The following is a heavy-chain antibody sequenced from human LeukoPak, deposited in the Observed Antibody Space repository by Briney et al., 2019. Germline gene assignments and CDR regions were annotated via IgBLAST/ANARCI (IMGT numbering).Heavy chain of an antibody. CDR3: AKDKGSYYLDY. CDR2: ISYDGSNK. J-gene: IGHJ4*02. V-gene: IGHV3-30*18. Sequence: GGSLRLSCVASGFIFSSYGIHWVRQAPGKGLEWVAVISYDGSNKYYADSVKGRFTISRDNSKNTLYLQMNSLRAEDTAVYYCAKDKGSYYLDYWGQGTLVTVSS. CDR1: GFIFSSYG.